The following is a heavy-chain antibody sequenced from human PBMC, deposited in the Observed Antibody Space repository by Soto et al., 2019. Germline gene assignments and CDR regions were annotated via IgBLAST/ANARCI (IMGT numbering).Heavy chain of an antibody. CDR3: ARPKAILNWFYP. D-gene: IGHD3-3*01. V-gene: IGHV4-39*01. CDR2: IYYSGST. CDR1: GGSISSSSYY. J-gene: IGHJ5*02. Sequence: PSETLSLTCTVSGGSISSSSYYWGWIRQPPGKGLEWIGSIYYSGSTYYNPSLKSRVTISVDTSKNQFSLKLSSVTAADTAVYYCARPKAILNWFYPWGQGTLVTVSS.